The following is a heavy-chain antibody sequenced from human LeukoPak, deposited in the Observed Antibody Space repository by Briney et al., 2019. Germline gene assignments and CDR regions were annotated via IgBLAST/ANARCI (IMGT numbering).Heavy chain of an antibody. CDR2: IYYSGST. D-gene: IGHD6-6*01. CDR3: ARLWGSSYLDP. V-gene: IGHV4-39*01. Sequence: PSETLSLTCTVSGGSISSSSYYWGWIRQPPGKRLEWIGSIYYSGSTYYNPSLKSRVTISVDTSKNQFSLKVRSVTAADTAVYYCARLWGSSYLDPWGQGTLVTVSS. J-gene: IGHJ5*02. CDR1: GGSISSSSYY.